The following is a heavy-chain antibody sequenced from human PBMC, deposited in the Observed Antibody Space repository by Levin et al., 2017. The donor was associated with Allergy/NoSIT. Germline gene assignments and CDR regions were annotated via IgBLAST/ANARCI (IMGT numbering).Heavy chain of an antibody. J-gene: IGHJ4*02. V-gene: IGHV1-2*02. CDR1: GYTFTGYY. CDR3: ARRGGSYGFDY. D-gene: IGHD1-26*01. Sequence: ASVKVSCKASGYTFTGYYMHWVRQAPGQGLEWMGWINPNSGGTNYAQKFQGRITVTRDTSISTAYMELSRLTSDDTAVYYCARRGGSYGFDYWGQGTLVTVSA. CDR2: INPNSGGT.